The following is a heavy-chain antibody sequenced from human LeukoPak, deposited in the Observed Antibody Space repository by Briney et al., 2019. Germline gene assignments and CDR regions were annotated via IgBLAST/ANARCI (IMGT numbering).Heavy chain of an antibody. V-gene: IGHV4-39*07. J-gene: IGHJ6*04. CDR2: INHSGST. Sequence: SETLSLTCTVSGGSISSSSYYWGWIRQPPGKGLEWIGEINHSGSTNYNPSLKSRVTISVDTSKNQFSLKLSSVTAADTAVYYCASRPYCSSTSCYRARSLVDVWGKGTTVTVSS. CDR1: GGSISSSSYY. CDR3: ASRPYCSSTSCYRARSLVDV. D-gene: IGHD2-2*01.